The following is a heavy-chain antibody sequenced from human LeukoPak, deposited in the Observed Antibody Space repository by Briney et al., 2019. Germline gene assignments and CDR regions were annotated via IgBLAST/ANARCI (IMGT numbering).Heavy chain of an antibody. CDR1: GFTVSSNY. D-gene: IGHD2-2*01. Sequence: GGSLRLSCAASGFTVSSNYMSWVRQAPGKGLEWVSVIYSGGSTYYADSVEGRFTISRDNSKNTLYLQMNSLRAEDTAVYYCAREGFCSSTSCSSEAFDIWGQGTMVTVSS. V-gene: IGHV3-66*01. J-gene: IGHJ3*02. CDR3: AREGFCSSTSCSSEAFDI. CDR2: IYSGGST.